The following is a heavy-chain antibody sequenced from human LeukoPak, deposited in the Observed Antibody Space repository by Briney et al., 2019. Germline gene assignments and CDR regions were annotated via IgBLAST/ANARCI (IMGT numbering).Heavy chain of an antibody. CDR2: FDPEDGET. D-gene: IGHD3-22*01. J-gene: IGHJ4*02. CDR1: GYTLTELS. Sequence: ASVKVSCKVSGYTLTELSMHWVRQAPGKGLEWMGGFDPEDGETIYAQKFQGRVTMTEDTSTDTAYMELSSLRSEDTAVYYCATSPGYDSSGYFPDPFDYWGQGTLVTVSS. CDR3: ATSPGYDSSGYFPDPFDY. V-gene: IGHV1-24*01.